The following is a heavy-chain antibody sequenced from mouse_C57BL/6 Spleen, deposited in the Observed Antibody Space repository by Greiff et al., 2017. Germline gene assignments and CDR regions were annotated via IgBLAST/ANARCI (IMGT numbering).Heavy chain of an antibody. CDR3: ARLEYYGGDY. CDR1: GYAFSSSW. J-gene: IGHJ2*01. Sequence: QVQLKQSGPELVKPGASVKISCKASGYAFSSSWMNWVKQRPGKGLEWIGRIYPGDGDTNYNGKFKGKATLTADKSSSTAYMQLSSLTSEDSAVYFGARLEYYGGDYWGQGTTLTVSS. V-gene: IGHV1-82*01. D-gene: IGHD1-1*01. CDR2: IYPGDGDT.